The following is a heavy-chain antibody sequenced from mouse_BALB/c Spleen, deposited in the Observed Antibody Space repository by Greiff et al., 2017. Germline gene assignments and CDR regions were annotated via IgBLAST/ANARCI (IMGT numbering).Heavy chain of an antibody. V-gene: IGHV1S29*02. J-gene: IGHJ3*01. CDR2: IYPYNGGT. D-gene: IGHD1-1*01. CDR1: GYTFTDYN. CDR3: ARNYGSSYSAWFAY. Sequence: EVQLHQSGPELVKPGASVKISCKASGYTFTDYNMHWVKQSHGKSLEWIGYIYPYNGGTGYNQKFKSKATLTVDNSSSTAYMELRSLTSEDSAVYYCARNYGSSYSAWFAYWGQGTLVTVSA.